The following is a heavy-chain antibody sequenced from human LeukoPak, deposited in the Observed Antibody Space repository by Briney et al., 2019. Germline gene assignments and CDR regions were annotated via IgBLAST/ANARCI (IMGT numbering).Heavy chain of an antibody. V-gene: IGHV3-30*02. J-gene: IGHJ6*03. CDR1: GFTFSSYG. D-gene: IGHD6-13*01. CDR3: AKDGGAAAGRTTIYYYYYYYMDV. CDR2: IRYDGSNK. Sequence: GRSLRLSCAASGFTFSSYGMHWVRQAPGKGLEWVAFIRYDGSNKYYADSVKGRFTISRDNSKNTLYLQMNSLRAEDTAVYYCAKDGGAAAGRTTIYYYYYYYMDVWGKGTTVTVSS.